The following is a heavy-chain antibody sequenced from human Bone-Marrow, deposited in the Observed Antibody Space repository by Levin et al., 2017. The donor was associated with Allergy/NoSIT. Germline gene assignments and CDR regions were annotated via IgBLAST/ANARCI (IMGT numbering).Heavy chain of an antibody. V-gene: IGHV3-15*01. D-gene: IGHD2-8*02. CDR2: IKSKTDGGAT. J-gene: IGHJ1*01. CDR3: TTDRVDTGLQFQH. CDR1: GFTLSDVW. Sequence: GGSLRLSCAASGFTLSDVWMSWVRQAPGKGLEWVGRIKSKTDGGATDYATPVKGRFTISRDDSKNTLYLQMSSLEAEDTAVYYCTTDRVDTGLQFQHWGQGTLVTVSS.